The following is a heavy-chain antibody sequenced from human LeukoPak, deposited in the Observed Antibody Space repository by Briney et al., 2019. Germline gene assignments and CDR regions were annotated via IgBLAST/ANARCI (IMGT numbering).Heavy chain of an antibody. D-gene: IGHD2-2*01. J-gene: IGHJ5*02. V-gene: IGHV4-34*01. CDR2: INHSGST. CDR3: ARGRVPAAMWFDP. Sequence: SETLSLTCAVYGGSFSGYYWSWIRQPPGKGLEWIGEINHSGSTNYNPSLKSRVTISVDTSENQFSLKLSSVTAADTAVYYCARGRVPAAMWFDPWGQGTLVTVSS. CDR1: GGSFSGYY.